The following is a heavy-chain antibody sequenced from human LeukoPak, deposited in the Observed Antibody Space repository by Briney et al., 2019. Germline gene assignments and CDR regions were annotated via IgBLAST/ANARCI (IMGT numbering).Heavy chain of an antibody. CDR3: ARVRTIDAFDI. D-gene: IGHD1-14*01. CDR1: GGSIRSTTYY. J-gene: IGHJ3*02. CDR2: IYYSGST. Sequence: SETLSLTCSVSGGSIRSTTYYWGWIRQPPGKGLEWIGSIYYSGSTYYNPSLKSRVTISVDTSKNQFSLKLSSVTAADTAVYYCARVRTIDAFDIWGQGTMVTVSS. V-gene: IGHV4-39*07.